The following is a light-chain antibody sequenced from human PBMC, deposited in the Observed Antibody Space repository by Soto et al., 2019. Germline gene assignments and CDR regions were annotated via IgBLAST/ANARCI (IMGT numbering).Light chain of an antibody. V-gene: IGKV1-9*01. Sequence: DIQLTQSPSFLSASVGDRVTITCRTSQDISYLAWYQQKPGKAPQLLISAASTLQSGVPSRFSGSGSGTEVTLTISSLQPEDFATYYCQQRNSYPLSFGGGTKVEI. CDR3: QQRNSYPLS. CDR1: QDISY. CDR2: AAS. J-gene: IGKJ4*01.